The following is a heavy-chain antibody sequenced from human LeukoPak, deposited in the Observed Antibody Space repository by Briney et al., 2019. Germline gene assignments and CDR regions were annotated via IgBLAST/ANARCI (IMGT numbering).Heavy chain of an antibody. J-gene: IGHJ4*02. CDR3: ARDAPMVGATRS. V-gene: IGHV3-53*01. CDR1: GFTFSSYA. Sequence: GGSLRLSCAASGFTFSSYAMSWVRQAPGKGLEWVSVIYSGGSTYYADSVKGRFTISRDNSKNTLYLQMNSLRAEDTAVYYCARDAPMVGATRSWGQGTLVTVSS. D-gene: IGHD1-26*01. CDR2: IYSGGST.